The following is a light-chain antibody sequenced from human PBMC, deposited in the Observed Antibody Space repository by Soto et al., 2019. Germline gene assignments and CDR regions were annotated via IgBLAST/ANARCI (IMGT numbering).Light chain of an antibody. J-gene: IGKJ1*01. CDR2: GAS. CDR3: RQYVSSPRR. CDR1: QSVRSDY. V-gene: IGKV3-20*01. Sequence: EIVLTQSPGTLSLSPGERATLSCRASQSVRSDYLAWYQQKPGQAPRLHIYGASTRATGIPDTFTGSGSETDFTLNINRLEPEDFAVYYCRQYVSSPRRFGRGTKVEIK.